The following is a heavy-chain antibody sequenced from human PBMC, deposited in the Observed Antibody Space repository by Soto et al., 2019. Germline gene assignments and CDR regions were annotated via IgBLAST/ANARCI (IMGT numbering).Heavy chain of an antibody. CDR3: AIVKCSGYRNWFAS. V-gene: IGHV1-18*01. Sequence: ASVKDSCKASGYTFTSYGISWVRQAPGQGLEWMGWISAYNGNTNYAQKLQGRVTMTTDTSTSTAYMELRSLRSDDTAVYYCAIVKCSGYRNWFASWGQGTLVTVSS. D-gene: IGHD3-22*01. J-gene: IGHJ5*01. CDR2: ISAYNGNT. CDR1: GYTFTSYG.